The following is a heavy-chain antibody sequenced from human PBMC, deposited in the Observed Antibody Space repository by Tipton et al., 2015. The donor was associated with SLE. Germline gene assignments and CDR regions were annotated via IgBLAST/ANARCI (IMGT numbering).Heavy chain of an antibody. J-gene: IGHJ4*02. CDR1: GGSISSYY. V-gene: IGHV4-59*01. Sequence: TLSLTCTVSGGSISSYYWSWIRQPPGKGLEWIGYIYYRGSTNYNPSLKSRVTISVDTSKNQFSLKLSSVTTADTVVYYCARWAGPTFILDYWVQGTLVTVSS. CDR3: ARWAGPTFILDY. CDR2: IYYRGST. D-gene: IGHD6-19*01.